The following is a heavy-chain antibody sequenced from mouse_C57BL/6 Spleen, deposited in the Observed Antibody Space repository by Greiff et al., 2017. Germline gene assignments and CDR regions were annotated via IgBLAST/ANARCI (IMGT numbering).Heavy chain of an antibody. V-gene: IGHV5-17*01. J-gene: IGHJ4*01. CDR3: ARESGLRSAMDY. CDR1: GFTFSDYG. CDR2: ISSGSSTI. D-gene: IGHD1-1*01. Sequence: DVMLVESGGGLVKPGGSLKLSCAASGFTFSDYGMHWVRQAPEKGLEWVAYISSGSSTIYYADTVKGRFTISRDNAKNTLFLQMTSLRSEDTAMYYCARESGLRSAMDYWGQGTSVTVSS.